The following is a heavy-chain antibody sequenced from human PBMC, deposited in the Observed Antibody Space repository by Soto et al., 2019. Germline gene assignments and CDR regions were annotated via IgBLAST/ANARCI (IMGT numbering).Heavy chain of an antibody. V-gene: IGHV1-46*01. D-gene: IGHD6-13*01. CDR3: AHGRDYSSSWTDY. CDR1: GYTFTSNY. J-gene: IGHJ4*02. CDR2: ISPSGGST. Sequence: ASVKVSCKASGYTFTSNYIHWVRQAPGQGLEWMGVISPSGGSTSYAQKFQGRLTMTRDTSTSTVYMDLISLRSEDTAVYYCAHGRDYSSSWTDYWGQGTLVTVSS.